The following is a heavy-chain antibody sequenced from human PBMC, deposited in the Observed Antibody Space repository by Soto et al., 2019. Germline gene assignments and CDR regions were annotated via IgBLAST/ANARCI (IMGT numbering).Heavy chain of an antibody. J-gene: IGHJ4*02. CDR1: GGSICVHY. CDR3: ARGRGDCSTFGCAPR. V-gene: IGHV4-59*11. CDR2: ISYIDYSGST. Sequence: PSEPLSLTCSVSGGSICVHYWTWIRQSPGKGLEYIAYISYIDYSGSTTYNPSLRGRVTMSADTSRNQLFLTLTSVTAADTAVYYCARGRGDCSTFGCAPRWGQGTLVTVYS. D-gene: IGHD2-2*01.